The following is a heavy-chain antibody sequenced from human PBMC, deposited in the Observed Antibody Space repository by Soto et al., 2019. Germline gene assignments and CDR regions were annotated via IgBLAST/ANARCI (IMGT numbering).Heavy chain of an antibody. CDR1: GFSFSTYS. CDR2: ISSRSYTI. Sequence: EVQLVESGGGLVQPGGSLRLSCAASGFSFSTYSMNWVRQAPGKGLEWVSYISSRSYTIYYVDSGKGRFTISRDNAKNSLYLQMNSLRDEDTAMYYCARGGSSSDNGMDVWGQGTTVTVSS. D-gene: IGHD6-6*01. CDR3: ARGGSSSDNGMDV. J-gene: IGHJ6*02. V-gene: IGHV3-48*02.